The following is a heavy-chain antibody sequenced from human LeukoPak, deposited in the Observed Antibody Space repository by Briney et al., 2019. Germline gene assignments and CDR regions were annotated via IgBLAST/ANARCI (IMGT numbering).Heavy chain of an antibody. CDR3: TRLGDSSGYYSDAFDI. Sequence: PGGSRKLSCAASGFTFSAFAMHWVRQPSGKGREWVGRIRSKANSYATAYAASVKGRFTISRDDSKNTAYLQMNSLKTEDTAVYYCTRLGDSSGYYSDAFDIWGQGTMVTVSS. J-gene: IGHJ3*02. CDR1: GFTFSAFA. CDR2: IRSKANSYAT. V-gene: IGHV3-73*01. D-gene: IGHD3-22*01.